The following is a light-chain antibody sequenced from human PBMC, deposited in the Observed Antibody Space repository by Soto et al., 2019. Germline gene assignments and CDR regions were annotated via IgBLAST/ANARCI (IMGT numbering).Light chain of an antibody. CDR3: SSYTSSSTLVV. J-gene: IGLJ2*01. Sequence: SVLNQPASVSGSPGQSITISCTGTSSDVGGYNYVSWYQQHPGKAPKLMIYDVSNRPSGVSNRFSGSKSGNTASLTISGLQAEDEADYYCSSYTSSSTLVVFGGGTKVTVL. V-gene: IGLV2-14*01. CDR2: DVS. CDR1: SSDVGGYNY.